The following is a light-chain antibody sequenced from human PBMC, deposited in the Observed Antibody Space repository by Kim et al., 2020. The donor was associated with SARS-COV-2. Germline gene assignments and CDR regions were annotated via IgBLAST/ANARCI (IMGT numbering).Light chain of an antibody. CDR1: NSNIGVNT. Sequence: GPRVTISCSGSNSNIGVNTVNWYQQFPGTAPKLLIYRNNQRPSGVPDRFSGSKSGTSASLALSGLLSEDEADYYCATWDDSLNAWVFGGGTKLTVL. CDR2: RNN. J-gene: IGLJ3*02. CDR3: ATWDDSLNAWV. V-gene: IGLV1-44*01.